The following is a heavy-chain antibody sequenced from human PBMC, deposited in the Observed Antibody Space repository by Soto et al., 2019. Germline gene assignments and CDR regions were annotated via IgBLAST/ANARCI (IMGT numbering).Heavy chain of an antibody. CDR1: GGSFSGYY. CDR3: AIYCSSTSCYPFLDY. Sequence: SETLSLTCAVYGGSFSGYYWSWIRQPPGKGLEWIGEINHSGSTNYNPSLKSRVTISVDTSKNQFSLKLSSVTAADTAVYYCAIYCSSTSCYPFLDYWGQGTLVTVSS. J-gene: IGHJ4*02. D-gene: IGHD2-2*01. CDR2: INHSGST. V-gene: IGHV4-34*01.